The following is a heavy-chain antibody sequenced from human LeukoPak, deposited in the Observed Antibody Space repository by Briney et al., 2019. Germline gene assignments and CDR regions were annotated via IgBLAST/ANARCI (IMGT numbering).Heavy chain of an antibody. CDR1: GGSFSGYY. D-gene: IGHD2-2*01. V-gene: IGHV4-59*01. J-gene: IGHJ6*02. CDR2: IYYSGST. Sequence: SETLSLTCAVYGGSFSGYYWSWIRQPPGKGLEWIGYIYYSGSTNYNPSLKSRVTISVDTSKNQFSLKLSSVTAADTAVYYCARDSLIVPAAGGYYYYGMDVWGQGTTVTVSS. CDR3: ARDSLIVPAAGGYYYYGMDV.